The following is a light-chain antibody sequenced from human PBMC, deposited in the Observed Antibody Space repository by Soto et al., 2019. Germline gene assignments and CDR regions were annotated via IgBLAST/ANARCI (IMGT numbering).Light chain of an antibody. J-gene: IGKJ2*01. CDR1: QSVSSNF. Sequence: EIVLTQSPDTLSLSPGERATLSCRASQSVSSNFFAWYQQKPGQAPRLLIHGVSSRATGTPDRFSGSGSETDFPLHMRKIEPEAFAKYLWLQYGASPRTFGKGTKLEIK. CDR2: GVS. V-gene: IGKV3-20*01. CDR3: LQYGASPRT.